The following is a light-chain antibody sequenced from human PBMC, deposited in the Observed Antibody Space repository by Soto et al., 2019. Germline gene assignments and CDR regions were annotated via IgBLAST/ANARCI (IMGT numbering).Light chain of an antibody. CDR2: GAS. CDR3: QKDTNWPPLT. V-gene: IGKV3-15*01. CDR1: QSVSSN. Sequence: EIVMTQSPATLSVYTGERATLSCRASQSVSSNLAWYQQKPGQAPRLLICGASTRATGIPARFSGSGSGTEFTLTISSLQSEDFAVYYCQKDTNWPPLTFGGGTKVEI. J-gene: IGKJ4*01.